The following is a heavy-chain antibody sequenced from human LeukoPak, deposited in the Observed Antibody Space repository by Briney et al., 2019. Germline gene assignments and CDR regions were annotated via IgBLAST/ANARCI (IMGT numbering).Heavy chain of an antibody. CDR3: AREGAYYDSRGYYLGGYYFDY. CDR1: GYTFTSYY. Sequence: ASVKVSCKASGYTFTSYYMHWVRQAPGQGLEWMGIINPSGGSTSYAQKFQGRVTMTRDTSTSTVYMELSSLRSEDTAVYYCAREGAYYDSRGYYLGGYYFDYWGQGTLVTVSS. V-gene: IGHV1-46*01. CDR2: INPSGGST. D-gene: IGHD3-22*01. J-gene: IGHJ4*02.